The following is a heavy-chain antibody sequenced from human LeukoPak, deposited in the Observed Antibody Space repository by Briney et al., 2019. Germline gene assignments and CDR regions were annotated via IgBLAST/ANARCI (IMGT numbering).Heavy chain of an antibody. Sequence: GGSLRLSCAASGFTFSDYYMSWIRQAPGKGLEWVSYISSSGSTIYYADSVKGRFTISRDNAKNSLYLQMNSLRAEDTAVYYCARRDLRSRNTLDQLLYFDDWGQGTLVTVSS. D-gene: IGHD2-2*01. J-gene: IGHJ4*02. CDR1: GFTFSDYY. CDR3: ARRDLRSRNTLDQLLYFDD. V-gene: IGHV3-11*01. CDR2: ISSSGSTI.